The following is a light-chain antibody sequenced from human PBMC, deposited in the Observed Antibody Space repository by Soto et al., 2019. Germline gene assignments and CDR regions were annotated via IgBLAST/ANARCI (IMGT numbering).Light chain of an antibody. Sequence: QSALTQPASVSGSPGQSITISCTGTSSDVGAYDYVSWYQRHPDKAPKLMIYEVSNRPSGVSNRFSGSKSVNTATLTISGLQADDYADYYCSSYTSSSTRVFGTGTKVTVL. CDR3: SSYTSSSTRV. CDR2: EVS. V-gene: IGLV2-14*03. J-gene: IGLJ1*01. CDR1: SSDVGAYDY.